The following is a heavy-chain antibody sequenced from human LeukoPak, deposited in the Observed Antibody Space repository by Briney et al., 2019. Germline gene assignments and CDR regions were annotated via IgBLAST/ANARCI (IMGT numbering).Heavy chain of an antibody. J-gene: IGHJ4*02. CDR1: RFSISDSS. D-gene: IGHD3-16*01. Sequence: WGSVSCSCEGSRFSISDSSMNWVRQAPGKGLEWGSSIFGDGPGLYYADSVKGRFTISRDNGNNSVYLEMNSLRDDDTAVYYCTREGGSTDAGFWGQGTLVSVSS. V-gene: IGHV3-21*06. CDR3: TREGGSTDAGF. CDR2: IFGDGPGL.